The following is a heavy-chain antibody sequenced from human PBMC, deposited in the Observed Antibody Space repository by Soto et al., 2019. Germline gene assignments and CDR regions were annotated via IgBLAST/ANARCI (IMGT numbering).Heavy chain of an antibody. CDR3: ARGEYYDFWSGTGSYYYYYCGMDV. J-gene: IGHJ6*02. Sequence: QVQLVQSGAEVKKPGSSVKVSCKASGGTFSSYAISWVRQAPGQGLEWMGGIIPIFGTANYAQKFQGRVTITADESTSTAYMELSSLRSEDTAVYYCARGEYYDFWSGTGSYYYYYCGMDVWGQGTTVTVSS. D-gene: IGHD3-3*01. CDR2: IIPIFGTA. V-gene: IGHV1-69*01. CDR1: GGTFSSYA.